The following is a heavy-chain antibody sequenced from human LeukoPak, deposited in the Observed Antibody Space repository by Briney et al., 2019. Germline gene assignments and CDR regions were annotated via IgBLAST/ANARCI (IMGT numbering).Heavy chain of an antibody. CDR3: ARERGPYDYVWGSYRYHLVEGADFDP. CDR1: GGSISSGGYY. J-gene: IGHJ5*02. CDR2: IYYSGST. Sequence: SETLSLTCTVSGGSISSGGYYWSWIRQPPGKGLEWIGYIYYSGSTYYNPSLKSRVTISVDTSKNQFSLKLSSVTAADTAVYYCARERGPYDYVWGSYRYHLVEGADFDPWGQGTLVTVSS. V-gene: IGHV4-30-4*01. D-gene: IGHD3-16*02.